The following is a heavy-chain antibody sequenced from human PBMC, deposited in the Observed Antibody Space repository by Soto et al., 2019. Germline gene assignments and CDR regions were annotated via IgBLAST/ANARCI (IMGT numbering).Heavy chain of an antibody. V-gene: IGHV3-23*01. CDR1: GFTFASYV. D-gene: IGHD3-16*02. CDR2: ISATGGST. Sequence: HLLESGGGLVQRGGSLRLSCAGSGFTFASYVMTWVRQAPGKGLEWVSSISATGGSTYYAGSVKGRFTISRDNSKNTLYLQMNSLRAEDTAIYYCANAEHPRRSIGFDYWGQGTLVTVSS. J-gene: IGHJ4*02. CDR3: ANAEHPRRSIGFDY.